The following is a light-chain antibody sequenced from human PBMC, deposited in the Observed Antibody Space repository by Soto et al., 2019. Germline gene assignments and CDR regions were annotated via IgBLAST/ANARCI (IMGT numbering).Light chain of an antibody. Sequence: EIVLTQSPGTLSLSPGERATLSCRASQSFSSSQLAWYQQKPGQAPRLVIYDASTRATGIPDRFSGSGSGTEFSHIISRMEHEEFAVLHCQVYGKSPSWTFGQGTKVEIK. V-gene: IGKV3-20*01. J-gene: IGKJ1*01. CDR2: DAS. CDR1: QSFSSSQ. CDR3: QVYGKSPSWT.